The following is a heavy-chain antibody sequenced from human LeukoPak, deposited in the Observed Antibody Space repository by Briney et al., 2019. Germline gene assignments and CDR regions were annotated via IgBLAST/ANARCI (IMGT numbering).Heavy chain of an antibody. V-gene: IGHV3-74*01. D-gene: IGHD2-15*01. CDR1: GFTFNSYW. CDR2: IHSDGSST. J-gene: IGHJ4*02. Sequence: HPGGSLRLSCAASGFTFNSYWMHWVRQSLGKGLVWVSRIHSDGSSTSYADSVKGRFTISRDNAKNTLYLQMNSLRAEDTAVYYCARADIFDYWGQGTLVTVSS. CDR3: ARADIFDY.